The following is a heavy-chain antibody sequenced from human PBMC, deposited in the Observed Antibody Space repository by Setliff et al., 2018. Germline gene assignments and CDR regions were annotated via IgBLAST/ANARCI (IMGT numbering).Heavy chain of an antibody. Sequence: GESLKISCAASGFTFSNAWMDWVRQAPGKGLEWVGRIKGKTDGLATDYAAPVKGRFTISRDDSTNKLYLQMNSLKTEDTAVYYCTTDPSATFGGVIGAAFDMWGQGTMVTV. CDR2: IKGKTDGLAT. D-gene: IGHD3-16*01. V-gene: IGHV3-15*07. J-gene: IGHJ3*02. CDR3: TTDPSATFGGVIGAAFDM. CDR1: GFTFSNAW.